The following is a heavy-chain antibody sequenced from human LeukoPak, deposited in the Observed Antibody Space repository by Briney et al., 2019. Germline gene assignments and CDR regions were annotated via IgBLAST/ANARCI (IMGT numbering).Heavy chain of an antibody. J-gene: IGHJ4*02. CDR1: GYTFTAYY. CDR3: ASVTYYDSSGYYLGDY. Sequence: GASVKVSCKASGYTFTAYYIHWVRQAPGQGLEWMGRINPNSGGTNYAQKFQGRVTMTRDTSISTAYMELGRLKSDDTAVYYCASVTYYDSSGYYLGDYWGQGTLVTVSS. V-gene: IGHV1-2*06. D-gene: IGHD3-22*01. CDR2: INPNSGGT.